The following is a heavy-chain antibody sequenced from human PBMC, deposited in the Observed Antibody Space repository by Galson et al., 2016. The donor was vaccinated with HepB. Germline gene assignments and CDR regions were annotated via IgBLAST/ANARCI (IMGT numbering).Heavy chain of an antibody. CDR1: GYTFTGYY. CDR2: IDPNGGGA. CDR3: AIGYGAETPGDAFDI. Sequence: SVKVSCKASGYTFTGYYIHWIRQAPGQGLEWMGWIDPNGGGANYPQRCQGRVTMTRDMSIITVYMELRRLTSDDTAVYYCAIGYGAETPGDAFDIWGRGTVVTVSS. V-gene: IGHV1-2*02. J-gene: IGHJ3*02. D-gene: IGHD5-12*01.